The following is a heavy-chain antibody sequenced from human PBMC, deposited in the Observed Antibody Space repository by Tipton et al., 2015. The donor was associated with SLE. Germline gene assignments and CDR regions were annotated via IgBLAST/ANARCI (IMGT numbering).Heavy chain of an antibody. J-gene: IGHJ5*02. Sequence: TLSLTYAVYGRSFIGSYWTWIRQPPGKGLEWIGDIDHSGVTHYNPSLKSRVTISRDTSGNQFSLNLGSVTAADTAVYYCARAGGGDSNWFDPWGQGTLVTVSS. D-gene: IGHD2-21*01. V-gene: IGHV4-34*01. CDR3: ARAGGGDSNWFDP. CDR1: GRSFIGSY. CDR2: IDHSGVT.